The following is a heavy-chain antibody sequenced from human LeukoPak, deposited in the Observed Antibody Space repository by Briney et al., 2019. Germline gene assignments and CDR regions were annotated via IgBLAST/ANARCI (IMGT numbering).Heavy chain of an antibody. CDR3: ARDAQGYCSGGSCYTR. CDR1: GGSISGYY. J-gene: IGHJ4*02. V-gene: IGHV4-59*01. Sequence: PSETLSLTCTVSGGSISGYYWSWIRQPPGKGLEWIGNIYYSGSTNYNPSLKSRVTISVDTSKNQFSLKLNSVTAADTAVYYCARDAQGYCSGGSCYTRWGQRTLVTVSS. D-gene: IGHD2-15*01. CDR2: IYYSGST.